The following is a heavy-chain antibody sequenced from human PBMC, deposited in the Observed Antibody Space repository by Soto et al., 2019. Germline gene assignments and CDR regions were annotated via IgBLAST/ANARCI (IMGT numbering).Heavy chain of an antibody. D-gene: IGHD3-22*01. CDR1: GYTFTGYY. J-gene: IGHJ6*02. V-gene: IGHV1-2*04. Sequence: GASVKVSCTASGYTFTGYYMHWVRQAPGQGLEWMGWINPNSGGTNYAQKFQGWVTMTRDTSISTAYMELNNLRAEDTAVYYCARAEGYYDSSDQGYYYYGLDVWGQGTTVTVSS. CDR3: ARAEGYYDSSDQGYYYYGLDV. CDR2: INPNSGGT.